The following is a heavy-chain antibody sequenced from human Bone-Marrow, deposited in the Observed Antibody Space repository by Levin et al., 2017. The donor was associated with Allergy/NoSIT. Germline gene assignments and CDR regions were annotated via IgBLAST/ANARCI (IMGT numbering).Heavy chain of an antibody. D-gene: IGHD6-25*01. CDR2: IYTSGGI. CDR3: ARGITAAGSGLGWFAP. CDR1: GGSISSGNYY. V-gene: IGHV4-61*02. Sequence: ASETLSLTCTVSGGSISSGNYYWSWIRQPAGKRLEWIGRIYTSGGIYYNPSLRSRVTISMDTSKNQFSLKLTSVTAADTALYYCARGITAAGSGLGWFAPWGQGTLVTVSS. J-gene: IGHJ5*02.